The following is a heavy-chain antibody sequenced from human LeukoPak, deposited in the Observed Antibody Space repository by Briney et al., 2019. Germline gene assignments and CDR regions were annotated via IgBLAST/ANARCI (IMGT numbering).Heavy chain of an antibody. V-gene: IGHV3-53*04. CDR1: GFTVSSNY. CDR3: ARGSNYYGSGSYFTPGYFQH. J-gene: IGHJ1*01. CDR2: IYSGGST. D-gene: IGHD3-10*01. Sequence: GGSLRLSCAASGFTVSSNYMSWVRQAPGKGLEWVPVIYSGGSTYYADSVKGRFTISRHNSKNTLYLQMNSLRAEDTAVYYCARGSNYYGSGSYFTPGYFQHWGQGTLVTVSS.